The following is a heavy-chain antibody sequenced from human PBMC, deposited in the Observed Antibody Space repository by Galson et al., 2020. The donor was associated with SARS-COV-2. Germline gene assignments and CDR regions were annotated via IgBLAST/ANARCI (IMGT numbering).Heavy chain of an antibody. D-gene: IGHD6-19*01. V-gene: IGHV4-59*08. CDR1: GGSISSYY. CDR3: ARRRYSSGWTTGGAFDI. J-gene: IGHJ3*02. Sequence: SQTLSLTCTVSGGSISSYYWSWIRQPPGKGLEWIGYIYYSGSTNYNPSLKSRVTISVDTSKNQFSLKLSSVTAADTAVYYCARRRYSSGWTTGGAFDIWGQGTMVTVSS. CDR2: IYYSGST.